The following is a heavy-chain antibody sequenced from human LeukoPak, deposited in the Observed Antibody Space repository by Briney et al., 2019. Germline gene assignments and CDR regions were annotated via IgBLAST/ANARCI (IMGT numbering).Heavy chain of an antibody. CDR1: GASVSSIGYS. Sequence: SSETLSLTCGVSGASVSSIGYSWSWIRQPPGRGLEWIGYIYQSGSASYNPSLKSRVTISVDTSKNQFSLKLSSVTAADTAVYYCARHMWGWLQNPEPFDYWGQGTLVTVSS. CDR2: IYQSGSA. J-gene: IGHJ4*02. D-gene: IGHD5-24*01. V-gene: IGHV4-30-2*01. CDR3: ARHMWGWLQNPEPFDY.